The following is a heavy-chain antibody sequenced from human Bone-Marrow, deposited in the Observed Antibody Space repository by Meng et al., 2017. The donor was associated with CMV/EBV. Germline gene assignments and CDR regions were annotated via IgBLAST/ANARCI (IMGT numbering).Heavy chain of an antibody. Sequence: SVKVSCKASGGTFSSYDISWVRQAPGQGLEWMGGIIPILGIAKYAQKYQGRVMTTADKSTSTAYMELSSLRSEDTAVYYCARGPPSTRLLPAAIDNYYYGMDVWGQGTTVAVSS. CDR3: ARGPPSTRLLPAAIDNYYYGMDV. J-gene: IGHJ6*02. V-gene: IGHV1-69*10. D-gene: IGHD2-2*01. CDR2: IIPILGIA. CDR1: GGTFSSYD.